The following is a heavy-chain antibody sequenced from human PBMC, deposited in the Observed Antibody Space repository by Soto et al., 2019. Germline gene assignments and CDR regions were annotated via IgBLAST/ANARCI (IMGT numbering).Heavy chain of an antibody. CDR1: GYTFTSYY. CDR3: ARYAGVDTAMAPPYYYGMDV. D-gene: IGHD5-18*01. Sequence: ASVKVSCKAAGYTFTSYYMHWVRQAPGQGLEWMGIINPRGGSTSYAQKFQGRVTMTRDTSTSTVYMELSSLRSEDTAVYYCARYAGVDTAMAPPYYYGMDVWGQGTTVTVSS. CDR2: INPRGGST. V-gene: IGHV1-46*01. J-gene: IGHJ6*02.